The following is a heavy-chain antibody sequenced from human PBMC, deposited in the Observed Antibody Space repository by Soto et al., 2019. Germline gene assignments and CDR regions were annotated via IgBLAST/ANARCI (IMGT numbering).Heavy chain of an antibody. Sequence: ASETLSLTCTVSGGSISSYYWSWIRQPPGKGLEWIGYIYYSGSTNYNPSLKSRVTISVDTSKNQFSLKLSSVTAADTAVYYCASTYYGSGSYYFSGYYYYGMDVWGQGTTVTVSS. J-gene: IGHJ6*02. CDR1: GGSISSYY. V-gene: IGHV4-59*01. D-gene: IGHD3-10*01. CDR3: ASTYYGSGSYYFSGYYYYGMDV. CDR2: IYYSGST.